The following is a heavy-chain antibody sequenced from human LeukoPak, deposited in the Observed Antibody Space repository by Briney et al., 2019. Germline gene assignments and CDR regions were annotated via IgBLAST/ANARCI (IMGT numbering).Heavy chain of an antibody. CDR2: IIPIFGTA. Sequence: ASVKVSCKASGGTFSSYAISWVRQAPGQGLEWMGGIIPIFGTANYAQKFQGRVTITADESTSTAYMELSSLRSEDTAVYYCARAFKDTAMVTFSFTYWGQGTLVTVSS. CDR3: ARAFKDTAMVTFSFTY. D-gene: IGHD5-18*01. V-gene: IGHV1-69*13. J-gene: IGHJ4*02. CDR1: GGTFSSYA.